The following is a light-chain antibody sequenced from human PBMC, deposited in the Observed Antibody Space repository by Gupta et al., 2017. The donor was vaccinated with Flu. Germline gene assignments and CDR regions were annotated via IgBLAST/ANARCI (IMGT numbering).Light chain of an antibody. CDR3: GKWDSTLSAGV. CDR2: KTD. CDR1: DSNIEKHY. J-gene: IGLJ2*01. Sequence: KVTISCAGGDSNIEKHYVSWYQQLPGTDHKRRCEKTDKRPSGIPDRFAGSKSDASDKPAITGLQTGYEAEDDCGKWDSTLSAGVFGGGTKVTV. V-gene: IGLV1-51*02.